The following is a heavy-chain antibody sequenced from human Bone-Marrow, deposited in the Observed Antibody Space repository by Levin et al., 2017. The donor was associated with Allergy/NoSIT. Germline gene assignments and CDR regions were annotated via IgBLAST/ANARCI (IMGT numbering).Heavy chain of an antibody. CDR1: GYTFTSYD. J-gene: IGHJ6*02. V-gene: IGHV1-8*01. CDR2: MNPNSGNT. Sequence: ASVKVSCKASGYTFTSYDINWVRQATGQGLEWMGWMNPNSGNTGYAQKFQGRVTMTRNTSISTAYMELSSLRSEDTAVYYCARGPPYGSGMYYYYYYGMDVWGQGTTVTVSS. D-gene: IGHD3-10*01. CDR3: ARGPPYGSGMYYYYYYGMDV.